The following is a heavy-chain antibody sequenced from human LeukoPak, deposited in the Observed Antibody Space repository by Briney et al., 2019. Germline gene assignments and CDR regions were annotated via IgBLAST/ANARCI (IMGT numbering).Heavy chain of an antibody. CDR3: ARGARSMYGVRAWFGELRGYYMDV. CDR1: GYTFTSYA. D-gene: IGHD3-10*01. J-gene: IGHJ6*03. V-gene: IGHV1-8*02. CDR2: MNPNSGNT. Sequence: ASVKVSCKASGYTFTSYAMNWVRQAPGQGLEWMGWMNPNSGNTGYAQKFQGRVTMTRNTSISTAYMELSSLRSEDTAVYYCARGARSMYGVRAWFGELRGYYMDVWGKGTTVTISS.